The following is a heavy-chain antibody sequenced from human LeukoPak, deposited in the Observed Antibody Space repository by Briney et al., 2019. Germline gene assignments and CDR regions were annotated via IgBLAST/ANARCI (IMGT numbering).Heavy chain of an antibody. Sequence: GGSLRLSCAVSGVTLSNYGMSWVRQAPGKGLEWVAGISGSGGRTNYADSVKGRFTISRDSPKNTLYLQMNSLRAEDTAVYFCAKRGVVIRVILVGFHKEAYYFDSWGQGALVTVSS. V-gene: IGHV3-23*01. D-gene: IGHD3-22*01. CDR3: AKRGVVIRVILVGFHKEAYYFDS. J-gene: IGHJ4*02. CDR1: GVTLSNYG. CDR2: ISGSGGRT.